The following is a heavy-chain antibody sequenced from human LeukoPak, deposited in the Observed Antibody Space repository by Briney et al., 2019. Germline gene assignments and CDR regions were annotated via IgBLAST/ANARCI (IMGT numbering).Heavy chain of an antibody. J-gene: IGHJ4*02. D-gene: IGHD1-26*01. V-gene: IGHV3-43*01. CDR3: AKDYLSGSFREGYFDY. CDR2: ISWDGGST. Sequence: GGSLRLSCAASGFTFDDYTMHWVRQAPGKGLEWVSLISWDGGSTYYADSVKGRFTISRDNSKNSLYLQMNSLRTEDTALYYCAKDYLSGSFREGYFDYWGQGTLVTVSS. CDR1: GFTFDDYT.